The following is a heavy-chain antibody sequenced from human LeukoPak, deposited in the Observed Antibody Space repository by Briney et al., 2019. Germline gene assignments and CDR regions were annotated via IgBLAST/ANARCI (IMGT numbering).Heavy chain of an antibody. CDR2: ISSSSSTI. V-gene: IGHV3-48*01. CDR3: AKDTAVAGPEDY. Sequence: SGGSLSLSCAASGFTFSSYSMNWVRQAPGKGLEWVSYISSSSSTIYYADSVKGRFTISRDNSKNTLYLQMNSLRADDTAVYYCAKDTAVAGPEDYWGQGTLVTVSS. D-gene: IGHD6-19*01. CDR1: GFTFSSYS. J-gene: IGHJ4*02.